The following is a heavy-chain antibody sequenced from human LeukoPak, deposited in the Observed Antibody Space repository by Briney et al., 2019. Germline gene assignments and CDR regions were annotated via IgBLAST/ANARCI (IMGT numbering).Heavy chain of an antibody. J-gene: IGHJ4*02. CDR1: GFTFSSYS. CDR2: ISSSSSTI. Sequence: PGGSLRLSCAASGFTFSSYSMNWVRQAPGKGLEGVSYISSSSSTIYYADSVKGRFTISRDNAKNSLYLQMNSLRDEDTAVYYCTRARRYNHGPQDYFIACWGQGTLVTVS. V-gene: IGHV3-48*02. D-gene: IGHD5-18*01. CDR3: TRARRYNHGPQDYFIAC.